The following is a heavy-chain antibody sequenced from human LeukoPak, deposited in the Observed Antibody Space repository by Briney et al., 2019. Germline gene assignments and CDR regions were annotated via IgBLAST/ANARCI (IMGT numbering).Heavy chain of an antibody. CDR1: GFTFSSYW. V-gene: IGHV3-7*01. Sequence: GGSLRLSCAASGFTFSSYWMSWVRQAPGKGLEWVANIKQDGSEEYYVDSVKGRFTISRDNAKNSLYLQMNSLTAEDTAVYYCARLLSNYYYYYMDVWGKGTTITVSS. CDR3: ARLLSNYYYYYMDV. CDR2: IKQDGSEE. J-gene: IGHJ6*03. D-gene: IGHD2/OR15-2a*01.